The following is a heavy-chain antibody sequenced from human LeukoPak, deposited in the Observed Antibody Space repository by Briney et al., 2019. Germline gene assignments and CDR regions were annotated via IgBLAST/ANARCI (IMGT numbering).Heavy chain of an antibody. CDR1: GFTFGDYA. J-gene: IGHJ4*02. Sequence: GGSLRLSCTASGFTFGDYAMSWVRQAPGKGLEWVGFIRSKACGGTTEYAASVKGRFTISRDDSKSIAYLQMNSLKTEDTAVYYCTRDCSGGSCYLEGFDYWGQGTLVTVSS. D-gene: IGHD2-15*01. CDR2: IRSKACGGTT. CDR3: TRDCSGGSCYLEGFDY. V-gene: IGHV3-49*04.